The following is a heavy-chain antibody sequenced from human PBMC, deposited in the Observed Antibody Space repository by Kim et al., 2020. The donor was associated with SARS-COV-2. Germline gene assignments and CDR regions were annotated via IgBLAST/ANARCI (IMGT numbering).Heavy chain of an antibody. CDR1: GYTFTSYG. J-gene: IGHJ6*02. V-gene: IGHV1-18*01. Sequence: ASVKVSCKASGYTFTSYGISWVRQAPGQGLEWMGWISAYNGNTNYAQKLQGRVTMTTDTSTSTAYMELRSLRSDDTAVYYCARDRQVIIKPYYYGMDVWGQGTTVTVSS. D-gene: IGHD3-9*01. CDR3: ARDRQVIIKPYYYGMDV. CDR2: ISAYNGNT.